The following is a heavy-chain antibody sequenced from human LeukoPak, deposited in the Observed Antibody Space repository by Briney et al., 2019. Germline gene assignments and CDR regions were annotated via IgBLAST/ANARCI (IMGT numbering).Heavy chain of an antibody. CDR3: AKDQLVGVCDY. Sequence: GGTLRLSCAASGFTFSSYGMSWVRQAPGKGLEWVSAISGSGGSTYYADSVKGRFTISRDNSKNTLYLQMNSLRAEDTAVYYCAKDQLVGVCDYWGQGTLVTVSS. CDR2: ISGSGGST. V-gene: IGHV3-23*01. D-gene: IGHD1-26*01. J-gene: IGHJ4*02. CDR1: GFTFSSYG.